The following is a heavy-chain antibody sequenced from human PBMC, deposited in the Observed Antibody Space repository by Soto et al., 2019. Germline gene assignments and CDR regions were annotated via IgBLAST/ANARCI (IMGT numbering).Heavy chain of an antibody. Sequence: GASVKVSCKASGYTFTSHYMHWVRQAPGQGLEWMGIINPSGGSTTYAQKFQGRVTMTRDTSTSTVYMELSSLRSEDTAVYYCARDQVAGTYYFDYWCQGTLVTVSS. J-gene: IGHJ4*02. CDR1: GYTFTSHY. CDR2: INPSGGST. V-gene: IGHV1-46*01. CDR3: ARDQVAGTYYFDY. D-gene: IGHD2-15*01.